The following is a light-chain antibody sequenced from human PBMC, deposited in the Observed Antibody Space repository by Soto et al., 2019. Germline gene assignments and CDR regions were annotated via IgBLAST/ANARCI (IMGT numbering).Light chain of an antibody. CDR1: SSDVGGYNY. V-gene: IGLV2-14*03. J-gene: IGLJ1*01. CDR2: DVS. CDR3: SSYTSSSTRV. Sequence: QSALTQPASVSGSPGQSITISCTGTSSDVGGYNYLSWYQHHPGKAPKLMIYDVSDRPSGVSNRFPGSKSGNTASLTISGLQTEDEADYYCSSYTSSSTRVFGTGTKVTVL.